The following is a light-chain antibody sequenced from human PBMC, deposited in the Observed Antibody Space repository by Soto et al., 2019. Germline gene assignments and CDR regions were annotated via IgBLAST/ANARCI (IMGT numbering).Light chain of an antibody. CDR1: SGHSTYI. CDR2: LDRSGSY. CDR3: ETWYSNTHKV. Sequence: QSVLTQSSSASASLGSSVKLTCILSSGHSTYIIAWHQQQPGKAPRFLMTLDRSGSYNRGSGVPDRYSGSSSGADRYLTISNLQFEDEGDYYCETWYSNTHKVFGGGTKVTVL. V-gene: IGLV4-60*02. J-gene: IGLJ3*02.